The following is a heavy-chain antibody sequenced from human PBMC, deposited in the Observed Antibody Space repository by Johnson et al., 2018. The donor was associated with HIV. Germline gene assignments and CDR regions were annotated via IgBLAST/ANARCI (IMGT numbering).Heavy chain of an antibody. CDR2: ISYDGSNK. CDR1: GLNFSDYS. Sequence: QVQVVESGGGVVQPGRSMRLSCAASGLNFSDYSMHWVRQAPGKGLEWVAVISYDGSNKYYADSVKGRFTISRDNSKNTLYLQMNSLRAEDTAVYYCARDLYAAAAHAFDIWGQGTMVTVSS. CDR3: ARDLYAAAAHAFDI. D-gene: IGHD6-13*01. V-gene: IGHV3-30*04. J-gene: IGHJ3*02.